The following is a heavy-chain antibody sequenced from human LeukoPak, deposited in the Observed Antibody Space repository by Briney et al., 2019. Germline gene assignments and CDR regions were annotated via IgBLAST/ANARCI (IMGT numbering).Heavy chain of an antibody. CDR2: IYYSGST. CDR3: ARDPLSTNDFDI. D-gene: IGHD1-1*01. V-gene: IGHV4-39*07. CDR1: GGSISSSSYY. J-gene: IGHJ3*02. Sequence: SETLSLTCTVSGGSISSSSYYWGWIRQPPGKGLEWIGSIYYSGSTYYNPSLKSRVTISVDTSKNQFSLKLSSVTAAGTAMYFCARDPLSTNDFDIWGQGTMVTDSS.